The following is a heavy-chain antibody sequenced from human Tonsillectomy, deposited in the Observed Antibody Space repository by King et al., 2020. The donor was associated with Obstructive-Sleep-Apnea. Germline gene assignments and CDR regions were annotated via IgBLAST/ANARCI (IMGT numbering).Heavy chain of an antibody. Sequence: QLQESGPGLVKPSETLSLPCTVSGYSISSGHYWGWVRQPPGKGLEWIGNIYDIGGPYHNPSLKSRVTISVDTSKNHFSLKLSSVTGADTAVFHCARGRAQTGTAGHFFDHWGQGTLVTVSS. CDR1: GYSISSGHY. CDR2: IYDIGGP. V-gene: IGHV4-38-2*02. J-gene: IGHJ4*02. CDR3: ARGRAQTGTAGHFFDH. D-gene: IGHD1-7*01.